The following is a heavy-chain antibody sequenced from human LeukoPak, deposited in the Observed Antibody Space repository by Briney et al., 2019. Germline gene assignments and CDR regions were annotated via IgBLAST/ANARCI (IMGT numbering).Heavy chain of an antibody. Sequence: SETLSLTCGVYGGSFSGYYWSWIRQPPGKGLEWIGEINQSGSTNYNPSLKSRVTISVDTSQKQFSLKLSSVTAADTAVYYCARSGSGSYYHYFYYYLDVWGEGTTVTVSS. D-gene: IGHD3-10*01. J-gene: IGHJ6*03. CDR3: ARSGSGSYYHYFYYYLDV. CDR2: INQSGST. CDR1: GGSFSGYY. V-gene: IGHV4-34*01.